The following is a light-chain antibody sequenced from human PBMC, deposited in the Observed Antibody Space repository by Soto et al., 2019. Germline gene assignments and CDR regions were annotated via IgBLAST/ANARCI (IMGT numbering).Light chain of an antibody. Sequence: EIVLTQSPGTLSLSPGERATLSCRASQSVTSDYLAWYQQRPGQAPRLLIFAASTRATGIPDRFSGGGSETEFTLTISRLEHADSAVYYCQQYGISRTFGQGTKVEIK. CDR3: QQYGISRT. CDR1: QSVTSDY. J-gene: IGKJ1*01. V-gene: IGKV3-20*01. CDR2: AAS.